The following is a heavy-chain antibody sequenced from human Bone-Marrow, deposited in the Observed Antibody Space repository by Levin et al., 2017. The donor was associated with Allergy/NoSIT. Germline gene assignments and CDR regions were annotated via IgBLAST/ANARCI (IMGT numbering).Heavy chain of an antibody. Sequence: GESLKISCKGSGYNFASYWIAWVRQMPGKGLECMGIMYPGDSDAKYSPSFQGQVTFSADKSITTAYLQWSSLKASDTAVYYCARHAVAGAPPVGRYYYYVGMDVWGQGTTVTVSS. CDR1: GYNFASYW. CDR3: ARHAVAGAPPVGRYYYYVGMDV. CDR2: MYPGDSDA. V-gene: IGHV5-51*01. D-gene: IGHD6-19*01. J-gene: IGHJ6*02.